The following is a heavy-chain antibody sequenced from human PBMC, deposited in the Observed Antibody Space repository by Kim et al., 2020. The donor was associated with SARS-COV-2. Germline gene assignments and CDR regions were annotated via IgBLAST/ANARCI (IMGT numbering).Heavy chain of an antibody. CDR3: ARELGSGSFYVLDY. V-gene: IGHV1-46*01. Sequence: ASVKVSCKASGYTFTNYYMHWVRQAPGQGPEWMGIIYPKGESTVYAQKFQGRVTMSRDTSTSTDYMELSSLKSDDTAVYYCARELGSGSFYVLDYWGQGTLVTVSS. CDR2: IYPKGEST. J-gene: IGHJ4*02. CDR1: GYTFTNYY. D-gene: IGHD3-10*01.